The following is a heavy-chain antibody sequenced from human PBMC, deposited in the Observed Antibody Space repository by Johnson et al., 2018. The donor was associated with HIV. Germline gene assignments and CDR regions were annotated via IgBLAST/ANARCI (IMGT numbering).Heavy chain of an antibody. Sequence: VQLVESEGDLVKPGGSLRLSCAASGFTFSNAWMSWVRQAPGKGLEWVGRIKSKTDGGTTDYAAPVKGRFTISRDNAKNSLYLQMNSLRAEDTALYYCAKDEGGSYSQDAFDIWGQGTMVTVSS. CDR2: IKSKTDGGTT. CDR1: GFTFSNAW. CDR3: AKDEGGSYSQDAFDI. V-gene: IGHV3-15*05. J-gene: IGHJ3*02. D-gene: IGHD1-26*01.